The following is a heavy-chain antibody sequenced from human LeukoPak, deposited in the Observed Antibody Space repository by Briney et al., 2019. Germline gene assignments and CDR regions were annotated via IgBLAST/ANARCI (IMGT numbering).Heavy chain of an antibody. V-gene: IGHV4-59*12. CDR2: IYHSGST. D-gene: IGHD5-18*01. J-gene: IGHJ5*02. Sequence: SETLSLTCTVSGGSIRTYHWSWIRQPPGKGLEWIGYIYHSGSTNYNPSLRSRVTISIDTSKNQFSLKLTSVTAADTAIYYCAKGAGGFSYYNWFDPWGQGTLVTVSS. CDR3: AKGAGGFSYYNWFDP. CDR1: GGSIRTYH.